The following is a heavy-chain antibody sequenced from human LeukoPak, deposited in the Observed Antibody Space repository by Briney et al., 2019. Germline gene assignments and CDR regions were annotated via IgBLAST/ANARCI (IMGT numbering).Heavy chain of an antibody. V-gene: IGHV3-11*06. J-gene: IGHJ6*04. Sequence: GGSLRLSCAASGFTFSDYYMSWIRQAPGKGLEWVSYISSSSSYTNYADSVKGRFTISRDNAKNSLYLQMNSLRAEDTAVYYAARADDLLHYYYYGMDVWGKGTTVTVSS. CDR1: GFTFSDYY. CDR3: ARADDLLHYYYYGMDV. CDR2: ISSSSSYT.